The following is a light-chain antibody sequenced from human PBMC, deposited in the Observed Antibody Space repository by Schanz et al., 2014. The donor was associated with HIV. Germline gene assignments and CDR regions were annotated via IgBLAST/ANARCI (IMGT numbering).Light chain of an antibody. J-gene: IGKJ1*01. CDR1: QSVGSN. V-gene: IGKV3-20*01. Sequence: EIVMTQSPATLSMSPGEEATLSCRVSQSVGSNVAWYQQRVGQPPRLLIYDTSKRAIGIPARFSGSGSGTDFTLTISRLEPEDFAVYYCQQYGRPLQTFGQGTKVEIK. CDR2: DTS. CDR3: QQYGRPLQT.